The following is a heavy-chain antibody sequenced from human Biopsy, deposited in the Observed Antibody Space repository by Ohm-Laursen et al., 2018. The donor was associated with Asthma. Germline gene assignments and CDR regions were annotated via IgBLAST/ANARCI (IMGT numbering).Heavy chain of an antibody. CDR3: AKELFPGWELRRGPDS. D-gene: IGHD1-26*01. Sequence: SLRLSCTASEFSVSSSYMSWVRQAPGKGLEWVSVIYNDGRAYYADSVKGRFTISRDNSKNTLFLEMNSLRPEDTAVYYCAKELFPGWELRRGPDSWGQGTLVTVSS. J-gene: IGHJ4*02. V-gene: IGHV3-66*02. CDR1: EFSVSSSY. CDR2: IYNDGRA.